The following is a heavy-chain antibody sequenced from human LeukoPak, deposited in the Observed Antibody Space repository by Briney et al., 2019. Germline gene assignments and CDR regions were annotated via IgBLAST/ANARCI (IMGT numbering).Heavy chain of an antibody. J-gene: IGHJ4*02. CDR2: ISTSSSYI. Sequence: GGSLRLSCAASGFTFSSAWMNWVRQAPGKGLEWVSSISTSSSYIYYADSVKGRFTISRDNAKNSLYLQMNSLRAEDTAVYYCARVSGTFGELYWGQGTLVTVSS. V-gene: IGHV3-21*01. D-gene: IGHD3-10*01. CDR1: GFTFSSAW. CDR3: ARVSGTFGELY.